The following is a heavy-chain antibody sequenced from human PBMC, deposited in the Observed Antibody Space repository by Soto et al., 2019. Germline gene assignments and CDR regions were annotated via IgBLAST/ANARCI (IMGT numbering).Heavy chain of an antibody. Sequence: GSLRLSCAASEFTFTYAWMSWVRQAPGKGLEWVGRIKSKTDGGTTDYAAPVKGRFTISRDESQNTLYLQMNSLKTEDTAVYYCTSLYYGHWGQGTLVTVSS. J-gene: IGHJ4*02. D-gene: IGHD3-16*02. CDR2: IKSKTDGGTT. CDR1: EFTFTYAW. CDR3: TSLYYGH. V-gene: IGHV3-15*01.